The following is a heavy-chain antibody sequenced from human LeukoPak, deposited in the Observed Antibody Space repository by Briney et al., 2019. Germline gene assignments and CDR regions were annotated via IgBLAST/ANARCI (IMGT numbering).Heavy chain of an antibody. CDR3: ARDRYSSK. D-gene: IGHD6-19*01. J-gene: IGHJ1*01. CDR1: GFTFSSYW. Sequence: GGSLRLSCVASGFTFSSYWMTWVRQAPGKGLEWVANIKEDGSEKYYVDSVKGRFSISRDNAKNSLFLQMNSPRAVDTAVYYCARDRYSSKWGQGTLVTVSS. CDR2: IKEDGSEK. V-gene: IGHV3-7*01.